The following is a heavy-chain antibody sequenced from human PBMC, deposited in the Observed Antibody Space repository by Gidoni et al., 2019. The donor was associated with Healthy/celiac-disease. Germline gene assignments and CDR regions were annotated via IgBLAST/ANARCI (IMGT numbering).Heavy chain of an antibody. D-gene: IGHD6-13*01. CDR3: AKETRYSSRAFDY. CDR1: GFTFDDYT. V-gene: IGHV3-43*01. Sequence: EVPLVESVGVVVQPGGSLRLSCASSGFTFDDYTMHWVRHAPGKGLEWVSLISWDGGSTYYADSVKGRFTSSRDNSKNALYLQMNSRRTEDTALYYCAKETRYSSRAFDYWGQGTLVTVSS. J-gene: IGHJ4*02. CDR2: ISWDGGST.